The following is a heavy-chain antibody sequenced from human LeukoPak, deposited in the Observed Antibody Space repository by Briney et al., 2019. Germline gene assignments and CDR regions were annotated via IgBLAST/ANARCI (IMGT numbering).Heavy chain of an antibody. D-gene: IGHD5-24*01. CDR3: AKSGRDGFYFDY. CDR2: ISGSSGST. Sequence: GGSLRLSCAASGFTFSTSAMNWLRQSPGKAVEWVSGISGSSGSTYYADSVKGRFTISRDNFKNMLILQMTSLRTEDTAVYYCAKSGRDGFYFDYWGQGTLVTVSS. V-gene: IGHV3-23*01. J-gene: IGHJ4*02. CDR1: GFTFSTSA.